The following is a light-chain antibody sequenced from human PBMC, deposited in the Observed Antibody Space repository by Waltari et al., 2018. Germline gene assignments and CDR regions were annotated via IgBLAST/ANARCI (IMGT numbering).Light chain of an antibody. Sequence: EIVMTQSQATLSVSPGERATLSCRASQSVSSNLAWYQQKPGQAPRLLIYGASTRATGIPARFSGSGSGTEFTLTISSLQSEDFAVYYCQQYNNWPPGDTFGQGTKLEIK. CDR1: QSVSSN. CDR2: GAS. V-gene: IGKV3-15*01. J-gene: IGKJ2*01. CDR3: QQYNNWPPGDT.